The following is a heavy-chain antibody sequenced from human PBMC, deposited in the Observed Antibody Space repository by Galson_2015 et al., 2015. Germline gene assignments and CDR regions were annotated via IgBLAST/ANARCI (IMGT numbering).Heavy chain of an antibody. J-gene: IGHJ3*02. CDR3: ARVVTDAFDI. D-gene: IGHD1-26*01. Sequence: SLRLSCAAFGFTFSSYWMSWVRQAPGKGLEWVANIKQDGSEKDYVDSVKGRFTISRDNAKNSLFLQMNSLRAEDTAVYYCARVVTDAFDIWGQGTLVTFSS. CDR1: GFTFSSYW. V-gene: IGHV3-7*01. CDR2: IKQDGSEK.